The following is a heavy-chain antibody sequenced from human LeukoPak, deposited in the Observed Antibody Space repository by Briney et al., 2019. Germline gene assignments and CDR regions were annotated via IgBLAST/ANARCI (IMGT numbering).Heavy chain of an antibody. J-gene: IGHJ4*02. Sequence: GGSLRLSCAASGFTFSIYWMSWVRQAPGKGLEWVSSISGGHGGTYYADSVKGRFTISRDDSKNTLYLQVNSLRAEDTAVYYCAKGQYASGWNSGNYWGQGTLVTVSS. CDR1: GFTFSIYW. V-gene: IGHV3-23*01. CDR2: ISGGHGGT. D-gene: IGHD1/OR15-1a*01. CDR3: AKGQYASGWNSGNY.